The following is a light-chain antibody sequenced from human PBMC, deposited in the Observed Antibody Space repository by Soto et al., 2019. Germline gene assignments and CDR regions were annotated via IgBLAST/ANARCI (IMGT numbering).Light chain of an antibody. Sequence: QSVLTQPPSASGSPGQSVTISCTGTSSDVGGYDYVSWYQQRPGKAPKLLIHEVTKRPSGVPDRFSGSKSGNTASLTVSGLQAEDEPDYYCSSYAGRTLYVFGTGTKVTVL. V-gene: IGLV2-8*01. CDR1: SSDVGGYDY. J-gene: IGLJ1*01. CDR3: SSYAGRTLYV. CDR2: EVT.